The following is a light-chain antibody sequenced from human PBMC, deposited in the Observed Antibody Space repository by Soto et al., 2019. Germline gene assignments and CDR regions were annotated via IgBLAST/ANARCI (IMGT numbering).Light chain of an antibody. J-gene: IGLJ2*01. CDR3: ASKTTRSTVL. CDR2: DVR. Sequence: QSALTQPSSMSGSPGQSITISCTGTSSDIGAYEHVSWYQQRPGRAPKVLIYDVRIRPSEVSNRFSGSTSGDTASLTISGLQAEDEAVYSCASKTTRSTVLFGGGTKLTVL. V-gene: IGLV2-14*03. CDR1: SSDIGAYEH.